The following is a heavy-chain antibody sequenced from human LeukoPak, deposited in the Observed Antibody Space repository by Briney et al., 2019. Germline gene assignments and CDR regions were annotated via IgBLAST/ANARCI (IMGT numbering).Heavy chain of an antibody. Sequence: PGGPLRLSCAASGFTFSSYAMSWVRQAPGKGLEWVSAISGSGGSTYYADSVKGRFTISRDNSKNTLYLQMNRLRAEDTAVYYCARRRVPLLVNDAFDIWGEGTMVTVSS. CDR2: ISGSGGST. J-gene: IGHJ3*02. CDR3: ARRRVPLLVNDAFDI. CDR1: GFTFSSYA. V-gene: IGHV3-23*01. D-gene: IGHD3-3*02.